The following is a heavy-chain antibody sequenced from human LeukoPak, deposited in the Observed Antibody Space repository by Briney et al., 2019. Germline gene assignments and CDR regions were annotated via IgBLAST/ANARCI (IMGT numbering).Heavy chain of an antibody. D-gene: IGHD1-26*01. Sequence: ASVKVSCKASGYTFTSYGISWVREAPGQGLEWMGWISAYNGNTNYAQKLQGRVTMTTNTSTSTAYMELRSLRSDDTAVYYCARVIVGATTADYWGQGTLVTVSS. CDR3: ARVIVGATTADY. J-gene: IGHJ4*02. CDR1: GYTFTSYG. CDR2: ISAYNGNT. V-gene: IGHV1-18*01.